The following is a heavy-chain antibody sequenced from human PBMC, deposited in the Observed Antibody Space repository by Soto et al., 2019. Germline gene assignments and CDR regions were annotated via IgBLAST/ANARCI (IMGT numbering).Heavy chain of an antibody. CDR2: INHSAST. D-gene: IGHD6-25*01. J-gene: IGHJ6*02. V-gene: IGHV4-34*01. CDR3: ARGRRPLRQRSGMDV. CDR1: GGSFSGYY. Sequence: SETLSLTCAVYGGSFSGYYWSWIRQPPGKGLEWIGEINHSASTNYNPSLKSRVTISVDTSKNQFSLKLSSVTAADTAVYYCARGRRPLRQRSGMDVWGQGTTVTVSS.